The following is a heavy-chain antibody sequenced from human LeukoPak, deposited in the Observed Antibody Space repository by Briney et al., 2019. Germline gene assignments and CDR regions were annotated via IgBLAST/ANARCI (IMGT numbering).Heavy chain of an antibody. D-gene: IGHD3-10*01. CDR1: GGSFSGYY. CDR3: ARGGSGGFDY. J-gene: IGHJ4*02. CDR2: INHSGST. V-gene: IGHV4-34*01. Sequence: SETLSLTCAVYGGSFSGYYWSWIRQPPGKGLEWIGEINHSGSTNYNPSLKSRVTISVDTSKNQFSLKLSSVTAADTAVHYCARGGSGGFDYWGQGTLVTVSS.